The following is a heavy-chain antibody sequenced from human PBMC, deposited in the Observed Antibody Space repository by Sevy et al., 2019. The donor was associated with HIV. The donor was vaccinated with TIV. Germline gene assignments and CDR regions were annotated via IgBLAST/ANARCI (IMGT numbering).Heavy chain of an antibody. CDR2: IYRSGST. D-gene: IGHD6-13*01. CDR1: GGSISSSNW. J-gene: IGHJ5*02. CDR3: ARRYSSSWTNWFDP. Sequence: SETLSLTCAVSGGSISSSNWWSWVRQPPGKGLEWIGEIYRSGSTNYNPSLKSRVTISVDKSKNQFSLKLSSVTAADTAVYYCARRYSSSWTNWFDPWGQGTMVTVSS. V-gene: IGHV4-4*02.